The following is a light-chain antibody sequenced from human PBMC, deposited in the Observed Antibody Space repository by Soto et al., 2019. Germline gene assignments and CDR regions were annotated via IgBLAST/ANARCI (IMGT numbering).Light chain of an antibody. CDR1: QSVSTY. CDR3: QQYNYSPGS. CDR2: DAS. Sequence: VLTQSPGTLSLSPGERATLFSRASQSVSTYFAWYQQKPGQPPRLLIHDASSRATGIPDRFSGSGSGTDFTLTISRLEPEDFAVYYCQQYNYSPGSFGQGTKVEIK. V-gene: IGKV3-20*01. J-gene: IGKJ1*01.